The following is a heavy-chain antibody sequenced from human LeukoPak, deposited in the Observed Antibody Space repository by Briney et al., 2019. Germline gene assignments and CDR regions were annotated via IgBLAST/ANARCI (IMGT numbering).Heavy chain of an antibody. CDR3: ARAGDSSGPDAFDI. CDR1: GGTFSSYA. J-gene: IGHJ3*02. CDR2: IIPIFGTA. V-gene: IGHV1-69*13. D-gene: IGHD3-22*01. Sequence: GASVKVSCKASGGTFSSYAISWVRQAPGQGLEWMGGIIPIFGTANYAQKFQGRVTITADESTSTAYMELSSLRSEDTAVYYCARAGDSSGPDAFDIWGQGTMVTVSS.